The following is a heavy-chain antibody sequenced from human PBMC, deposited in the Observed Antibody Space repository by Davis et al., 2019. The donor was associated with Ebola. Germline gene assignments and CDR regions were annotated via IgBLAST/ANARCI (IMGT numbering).Heavy chain of an antibody. J-gene: IGHJ2*01. CDR1: EFTFTNYA. CDR3: AKSPFRIAVAGADWYFDL. Sequence: GGSLRLSCAASEFTFTNYAMTWVRQAPGKVLEWVSGIGGNGDSTYYTDSVKGRFTISRDNSKNTLYLQMSSLRADDTAVYYCAKSPFRIAVAGADWYFDLWGRGTLVTVSS. V-gene: IGHV3-23*01. D-gene: IGHD6-19*01. CDR2: IGGNGDST.